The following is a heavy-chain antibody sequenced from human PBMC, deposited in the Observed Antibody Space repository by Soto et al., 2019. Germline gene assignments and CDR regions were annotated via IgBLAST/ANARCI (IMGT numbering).Heavy chain of an antibody. V-gene: IGHV4-61*01. CDR2: FYYTGTT. D-gene: IGHD2-8*02. J-gene: IGHJ4*02. Sequence: PSETLSLTCTVSGASLSSGSYYWSWIRQPPGKGLEWIGYFYYTGTTKYNPSLESRVTIPADTSKNQFSLNLTSVTAADTAVYYCARISYWVKDYWGQGALVTVSS. CDR1: GASLSSGSYY. CDR3: ARISYWVKDY.